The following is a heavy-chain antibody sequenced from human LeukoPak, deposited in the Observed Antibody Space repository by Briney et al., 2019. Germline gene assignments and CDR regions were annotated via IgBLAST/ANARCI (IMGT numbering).Heavy chain of an antibody. D-gene: IGHD3-16*02. Sequence: PGGSLRLSCAGSTFSFRTYRMSWVRQAPGKGLEWTSYISYSSSTIYYADSVKGRFTISRDNAKNSLYLQMNSLRDEDTAVYYCCGGSYRLGGFDDWGQGTLVTVSS. CDR2: ISYSSSTI. V-gene: IGHV3-48*02. CDR1: TFSFRTYR. J-gene: IGHJ4*02. CDR3: CGGSYRLGGFDD.